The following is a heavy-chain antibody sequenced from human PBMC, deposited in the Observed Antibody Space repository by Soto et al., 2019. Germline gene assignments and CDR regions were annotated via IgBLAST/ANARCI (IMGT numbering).Heavy chain of an antibody. CDR3: ARGQYYYGSGSYTQKKYYMDV. D-gene: IGHD3-10*01. CDR2: INHSGST. J-gene: IGHJ6*03. CDR1: GGSFSGYY. V-gene: IGHV4-34*01. Sequence: PSETLSLTCAVYGGSFSGYYWSWIRQPPGKGLEWIGEINHSGSTNYNPSLKSRVTISVDTSKDQFSLKLSSVTAADTAVYYCARGQYYYGSGSYTQKKYYMDVWGKGTTVTVSS.